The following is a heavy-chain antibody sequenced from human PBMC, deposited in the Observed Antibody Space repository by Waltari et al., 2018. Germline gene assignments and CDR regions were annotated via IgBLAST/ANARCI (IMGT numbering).Heavy chain of an antibody. Sequence: QLQLQESGPGLVKPSETLSLTCPVSGGSISSSSYYWGWIRQPPGKGLEWIGSIYYSGSTYYNPSLKSRVTISVDTSKNQFSLKLSSVTAADTAVYYCASQYSSSWYPLAYYFDYWGQGTLVTVSS. CDR1: GGSISSSSYY. J-gene: IGHJ4*02. CDR3: ASQYSSSWYPLAYYFDY. CDR2: IYYSGST. D-gene: IGHD6-13*01. V-gene: IGHV4-39*07.